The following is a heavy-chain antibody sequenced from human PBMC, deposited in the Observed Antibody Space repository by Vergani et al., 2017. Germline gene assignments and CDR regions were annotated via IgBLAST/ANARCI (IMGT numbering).Heavy chain of an antibody. V-gene: IGHV1-2*02. CDR1: ESTFSDYN. Sequence: QVQLMQSGPVMKKPGGSMKVSCQASESTFSDYNIHWGRQAPGQGLQWMGWISPKTGDTDYLQIFQDRVTMSRDASTKTVYLKMTRLTSDDTAIYYCAHSWNFGRRDWFDSWGPGTLVTVSS. CDR3: AHSWNFGRRDWFDS. CDR2: ISPKTGDT. D-gene: IGHD1-26*01. J-gene: IGHJ5*01.